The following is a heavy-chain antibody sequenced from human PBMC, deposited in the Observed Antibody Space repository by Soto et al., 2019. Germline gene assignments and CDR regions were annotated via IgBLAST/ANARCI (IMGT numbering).Heavy chain of an antibody. J-gene: IGHJ4*02. D-gene: IGHD3-10*01. CDR1: GFTFSSYS. V-gene: IGHV3-48*01. CDR2: ISSSSSTI. Sequence: ESGGGLVQPGGSLRLSCAASGFTFSSYSMNWVRQAPGKGLEWVSYISSSSSTIYYADSVKGRFTISRDNAKNSLYLQMNSLRAEDTAVYYCARDRALWFGDKAHDYWGQGTLVTVSS. CDR3: ARDRALWFGDKAHDY.